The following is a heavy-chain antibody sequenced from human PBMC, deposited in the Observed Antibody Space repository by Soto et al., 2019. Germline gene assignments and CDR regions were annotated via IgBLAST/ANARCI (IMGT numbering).Heavy chain of an antibody. Sequence: QVQLVQSGAEVKKPGSSVKISCKASGGTFRTNAFSWVRQAPGQGLEWMGGIIPIFPTPDYAQKFQGRVTITADESTTTTYRELSSLRSEDTATYYCARDKDRQQLGGNYYYSMDVWGQGTTVTVSS. CDR3: ARDKDRQQLGGNYYYSMDV. D-gene: IGHD3-3*02. V-gene: IGHV1-69*12. CDR1: GGTFRTNA. CDR2: IIPIFPTP. J-gene: IGHJ6*02.